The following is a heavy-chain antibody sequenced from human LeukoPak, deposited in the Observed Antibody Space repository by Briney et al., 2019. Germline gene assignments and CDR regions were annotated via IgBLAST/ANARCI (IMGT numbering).Heavy chain of an antibody. CDR3: ATGLEDIVVVPAAIAPT. CDR2: FDPEDGET. CDR1: GYTLTELS. D-gene: IGHD2-2*02. V-gene: IGHV1-24*01. Sequence: ASVKVSCKVSGYTLTELSMHWVRQAPGQGLEWMGGFDPEDGETIYAQKFQGRVTVTEDTSTDTAYMELSSLRSEDTAVYYCATGLEDIVVVPAAIAPTWGQGTLVTVSS. J-gene: IGHJ5*02.